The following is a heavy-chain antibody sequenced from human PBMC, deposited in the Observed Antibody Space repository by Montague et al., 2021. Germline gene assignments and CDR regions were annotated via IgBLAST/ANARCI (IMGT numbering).Heavy chain of an antibody. CDR1: GYSFTRYW. V-gene: IGHV5-51*01. Sequence: QSGAEVKKPGESPKISCKGSGYSFTRYWIGWVRQMPGEGLEWMGIIYPGDSDTRYSPSFQGQVTISADKSISTAYLQWSSLKASDTAMYYCARGRGDGNNWAWDFDYWGQGTLVTVSS. J-gene: IGHJ4*02. CDR3: ARGRGDGNNWAWDFDY. CDR2: IYPGDSDT. D-gene: IGHD5-24*01.